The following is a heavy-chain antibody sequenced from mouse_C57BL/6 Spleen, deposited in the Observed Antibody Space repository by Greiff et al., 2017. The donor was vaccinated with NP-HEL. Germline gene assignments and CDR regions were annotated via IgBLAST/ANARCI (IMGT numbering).Heavy chain of an antibody. D-gene: IGHD3-1*01. CDR2: ISYDGSN. CDR3: ARDRGDVRYFDV. CDR1: GYSITSGYY. V-gene: IGHV3-6*01. J-gene: IGHJ1*03. Sequence: EVKLQESGPGLVKPSQSLSLTCSVTGYSITSGYYWNWIRQFPGNKLEWMGYISYDGSNNYNPSLKNRISITRDTSKNQFFLKLNSVTTEDTATYYCARDRGDVRYFDVWGTGTTVTVSS.